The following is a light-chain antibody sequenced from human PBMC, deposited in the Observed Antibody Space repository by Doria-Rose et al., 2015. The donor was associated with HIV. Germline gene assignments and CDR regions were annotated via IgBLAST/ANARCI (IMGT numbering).Light chain of an antibody. J-gene: IGKJ3*01. CDR3: QQFNSYPHT. CDR2: DAS. V-gene: IGKV1-13*02. CDR1: QGISSA. Sequence: FPSSLSASVGDGVTITCRDRQGISSALALYPLKPGKTPKLLIYDASTLGSGVPSRFSGSGSGTDFTLTISSLQPEDFATYCCQQFNSYPHTFGPGTNVDVK.